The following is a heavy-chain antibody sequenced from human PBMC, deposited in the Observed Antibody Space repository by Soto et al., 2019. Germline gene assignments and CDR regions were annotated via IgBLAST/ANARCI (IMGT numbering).Heavy chain of an antibody. Sequence: EGQLLESGGGLVQPGGSLRLSCAASGFTFTTYAMAWVRQAPGKGLEWVSYISGSGGRTNYADSVKGRFTISRDNSKNTLYLQMSSLRPADTAVYYCTKDLKSGSAATLFDPWGQGPLVTVSS. V-gene: IGHV3-23*01. D-gene: IGHD2-15*01. CDR1: GFTFTTYA. CDR2: ISGSGGRT. J-gene: IGHJ5*02. CDR3: TKDLKSGSAATLFDP.